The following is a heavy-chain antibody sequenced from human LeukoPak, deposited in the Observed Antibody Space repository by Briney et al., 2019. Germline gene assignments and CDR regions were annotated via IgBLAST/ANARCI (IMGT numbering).Heavy chain of an antibody. Sequence: GGSLRLSCAASGFTFSSYAMSWVRQAPGKGLEWVSAISGSGGSTYYADSVKGRFTISRDNSKNTLYLQMNSLRAEGTAVYYCAKGPLVGATLVYYYMDVWGKGTTVTVSS. V-gene: IGHV3-23*01. D-gene: IGHD1-26*01. CDR1: GFTFSSYA. CDR2: ISGSGGST. CDR3: AKGPLVGATLVYYYMDV. J-gene: IGHJ6*03.